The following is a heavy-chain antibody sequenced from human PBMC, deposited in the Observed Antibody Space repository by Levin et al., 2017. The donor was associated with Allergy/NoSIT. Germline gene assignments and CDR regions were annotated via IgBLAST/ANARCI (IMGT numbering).Heavy chain of an antibody. CDR2: ITLDVTDT. J-gene: IGHJ4*02. Sequence: SCAASGFTFSRYYMHWVRQAPGKGLVWVSRITLDVTDTYYADPVKGRFTISRDNAENTLFLQMNSLRAEDTAIYYCARGGCSSTSCLDYWGQGILVTVSS. V-gene: IGHV3-74*01. D-gene: IGHD2-2*01. CDR1: GFTFSRYY. CDR3: ARGGCSSTSCLDY.